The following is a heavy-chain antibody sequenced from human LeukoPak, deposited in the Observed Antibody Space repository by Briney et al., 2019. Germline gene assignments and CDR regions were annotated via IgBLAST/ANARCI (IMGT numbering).Heavy chain of an antibody. CDR3: ARGGRSLVAAQFDL. CDR1: GGSISSGNYY. J-gene: IGHJ2*01. Sequence: PSETLSLTCTVSGGSISSGNYYWSWIRQPPGKGLEWIGEINHSGSTNYNPSLKSRVTISVDTSKNQFSLKLSSVTAADTAVYYCARGGRSLVAAQFDLWGRGTLVTVSS. D-gene: IGHD2-15*01. CDR2: INHSGST. V-gene: IGHV4-39*07.